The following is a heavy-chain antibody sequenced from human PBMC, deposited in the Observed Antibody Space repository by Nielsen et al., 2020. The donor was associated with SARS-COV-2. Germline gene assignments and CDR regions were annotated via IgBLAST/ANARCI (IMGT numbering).Heavy chain of an antibody. V-gene: IGHV4-34*01. J-gene: IGHJ6*03. D-gene: IGHD2-2*01. CDR3: ARGVVVPAASMDV. CDR1: GGSFSGYY. Sequence: LSCAVYGGSFSGYYWSWIRQPPGKGLEWIGEINHSGSTNYNPSLKSRVTISVDTSKNQFSLKLSSVTAADTAVYYCARGVVVPAASMDVWGKGTTVTVSS. CDR2: INHSGST.